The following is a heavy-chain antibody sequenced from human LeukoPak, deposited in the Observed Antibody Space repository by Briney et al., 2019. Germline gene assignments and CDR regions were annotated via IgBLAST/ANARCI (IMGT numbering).Heavy chain of an antibody. CDR1: GYTFTDYY. CDR3: ARANFLYCSSTTCLFDY. V-gene: IGHV1-2*02. D-gene: IGHD2-2*01. CDR2: INPNSGDT. Sequence: ASLKVSCKASGYTFTDYYMHWVRQAPGQGFEWMGWINPNSGDTNYAQKFQGRVTMTRDTSISTAHMELSRLRSDDTAVYYCARANFLYCSSTTCLFDYWGQGTLVIVSS. J-gene: IGHJ4*02.